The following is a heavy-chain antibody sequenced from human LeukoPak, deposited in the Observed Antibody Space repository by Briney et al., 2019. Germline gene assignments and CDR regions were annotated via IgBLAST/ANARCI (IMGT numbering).Heavy chain of an antibody. J-gene: IGHJ4*02. CDR1: GDSISSGDYY. CDR3: ARDTQLWYYFDY. V-gene: IGHV4-61*02. Sequence: SETLSLTCTVSGDSISSGDYYWSWIRQPAGKGLEWIGRISSSGSTNYNPSLKSRVTISVDTSKNQFSLKLSSVTAADTAVYFCARDTQLWYYFDYWGQGTLVTVSS. D-gene: IGHD5-18*01. CDR2: ISSSGST.